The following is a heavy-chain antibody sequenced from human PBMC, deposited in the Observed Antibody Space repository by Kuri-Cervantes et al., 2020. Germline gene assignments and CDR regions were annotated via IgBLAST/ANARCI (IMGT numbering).Heavy chain of an antibody. J-gene: IGHJ4*02. V-gene: IGHV3-7*02. CDR2: IKQDGSEK. Sequence: GESLKISCVASGFTFSSDWISWVRQAPGKGLEWVANIKQDGSEKYYVDSVKGRFTISRDNAKNSLYLQMNSLRAEDTAVYYCASPFRVSFDYWGRGTLVTVSS. CDR3: ASPFRVSFDY. D-gene: IGHD3-10*01. CDR1: GFTFSSDW.